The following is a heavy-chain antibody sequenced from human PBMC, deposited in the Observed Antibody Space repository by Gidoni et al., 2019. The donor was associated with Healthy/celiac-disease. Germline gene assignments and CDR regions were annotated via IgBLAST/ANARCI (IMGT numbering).Heavy chain of an antibody. D-gene: IGHD2-2*01. J-gene: IGHJ3*02. Sequence: EVQLVESGGGLVQPGRSLRLSCAASGFTFVDYAMHWVRQAPGKGLEWVSGISWNSGSIGYADSVKGRFTISRDNAKNSLYLQMNSLRAEDTALYYCATVPAEPPGYTGNAFDIWGQGTMVTVSS. CDR1: GFTFVDYA. CDR3: ATVPAEPPGYTGNAFDI. V-gene: IGHV3-9*01. CDR2: ISWNSGSI.